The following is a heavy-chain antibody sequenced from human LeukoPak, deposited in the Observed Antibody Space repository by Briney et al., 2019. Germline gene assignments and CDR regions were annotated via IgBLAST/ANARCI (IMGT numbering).Heavy chain of an antibody. D-gene: IGHD2-8*01. J-gene: IGHJ4*02. CDR3: VRDPHGDYFDY. CDR1: GFSFSNYD. CDR2: MSTSGDT. Sequence: PGGSLRLSCAASGFSFSNYDMHWVRQATGKGLEWVSAMSTSGDTYYPGSVKGRFTISRENAKNSLYLQMNSLRAGDTAVYYCVRDPHGDYFDYWGQGTLVTVSS. V-gene: IGHV3-13*01.